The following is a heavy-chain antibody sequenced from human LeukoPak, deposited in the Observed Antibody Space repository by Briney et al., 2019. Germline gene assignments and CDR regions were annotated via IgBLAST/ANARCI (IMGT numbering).Heavy chain of an antibody. CDR3: ARLSDYDFWSGYPDY. D-gene: IGHD3-3*01. J-gene: IGHJ4*02. Sequence: GESLKISGKGSGYSFTSYWIGWVRQMPGKGLEWMGIIYPGDSDTRYSPSFQGQVTISADKSISTAYLQWSSLKASDTAMYYCARLSDYDFWSGYPDYWGQGTLVTVSS. V-gene: IGHV5-51*01. CDR1: GYSFTSYW. CDR2: IYPGDSDT.